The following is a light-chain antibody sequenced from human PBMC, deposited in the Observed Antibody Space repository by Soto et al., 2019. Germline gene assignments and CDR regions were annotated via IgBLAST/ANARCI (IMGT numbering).Light chain of an antibody. CDR3: SSYTSSGTYM. CDR2: DVS. Sequence: QSALTQPASVSGSPGQSITISCTGTSSDVGDYNYVSWYQQHPGKAPELMIYDVSDRPSGVSNRFSGSKSGNTASLSISGLQAEDEADYYCSSYTSSGTYMFGTGTQLTVL. V-gene: IGLV2-14*01. CDR1: SSDVGDYNY. J-gene: IGLJ7*01.